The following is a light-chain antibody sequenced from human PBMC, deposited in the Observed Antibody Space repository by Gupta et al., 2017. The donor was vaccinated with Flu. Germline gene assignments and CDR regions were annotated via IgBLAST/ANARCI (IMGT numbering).Light chain of an antibody. CDR2: TVV. CDR3: QQTYGTHLT. V-gene: IGKV1-39*01. CDR1: QSISGY. J-gene: IGKJ2*01. Sequence: DIQMTQSPSPLSSSVGYRVTITCRASQSISGYLSWYQQKPGEAPKLLIYTVVKLQFGVPSRFSGSGSGTDFALTISNLQPEDFGIYYCQQTYGTHLTFGQGTKVEI.